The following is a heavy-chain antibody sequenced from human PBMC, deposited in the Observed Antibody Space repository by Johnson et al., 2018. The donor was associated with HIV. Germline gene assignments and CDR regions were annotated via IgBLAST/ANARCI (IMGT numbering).Heavy chain of an antibody. Sequence: QVQLVESGGGVVQPGRSLRLSCAASGFTFTNHAMDWVRQAPGKGLEWVAFVSSDGSNKNYADSVKGRFTISRYNSKSTVYLQMNSLTVEDTALYYCAKDRSGPERNYDCWSGDYGGDAFDIWGQGTMVTVSS. D-gene: IGHD3-3*01. V-gene: IGHV3-30*18. CDR3: AKDRSGPERNYDCWSGDYGGDAFDI. CDR1: GFTFTNHA. J-gene: IGHJ3*02. CDR2: VSSDGSNK.